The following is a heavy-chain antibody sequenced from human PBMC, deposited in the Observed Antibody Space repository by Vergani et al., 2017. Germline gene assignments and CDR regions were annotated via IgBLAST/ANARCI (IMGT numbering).Heavy chain of an antibody. D-gene: IGHD1-1*01. Sequence: QVQLQQWGAGLLKPSETLSLTCAVYGGSFSGYYWSWIRQPPGKGLEWIGEINHSGSTNYNPSLKSRVTISVDTSKNQFSLKLSSVTAADTAVYYCARGRTRLNWFDPWGQGTLVTVSS. V-gene: IGHV4-34*01. CDR3: ARGRTRLNWFDP. CDR1: GGSFSGYY. J-gene: IGHJ5*02. CDR2: INHSGST.